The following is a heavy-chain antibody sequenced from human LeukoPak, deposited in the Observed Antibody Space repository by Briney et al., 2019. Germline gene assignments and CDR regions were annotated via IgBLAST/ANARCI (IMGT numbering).Heavy chain of an antibody. Sequence: GGSPRLSCAASGFTFSSYGMHWVRQAPGKGLEWVAFIRYDGSNKYYADSVKGRFTISRDNSKNTLHLQMNSLRAEDTAVYYCASRDYVWESYRPKKGFDYWGQGTLVTVSS. V-gene: IGHV3-30*02. CDR2: IRYDGSNK. CDR1: GFTFSSYG. J-gene: IGHJ4*02. CDR3: ASRDYVWESYRPKKGFDY. D-gene: IGHD3-16*02.